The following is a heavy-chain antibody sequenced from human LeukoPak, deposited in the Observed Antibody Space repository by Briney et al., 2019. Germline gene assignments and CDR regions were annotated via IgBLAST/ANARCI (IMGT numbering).Heavy chain of an antibody. Sequence: PSETLSLTCSVSGASFSSSPYYWGWIRQPPGKGLEWIGSIYHSGSTYYNPSLKSRVTISVDTSKNQFSLKLSSVTAADTAVYYCAGLGEFPTLFDYWGQGTLVTVSS. CDR1: GASFSSSPYY. D-gene: IGHD3-16*01. CDR2: IYHSGST. V-gene: IGHV4-39*07. CDR3: AGLGEFPTLFDY. J-gene: IGHJ4*02.